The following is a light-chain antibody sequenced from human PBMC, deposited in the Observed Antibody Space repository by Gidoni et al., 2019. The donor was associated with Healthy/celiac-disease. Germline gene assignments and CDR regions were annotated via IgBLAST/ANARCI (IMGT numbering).Light chain of an antibody. CDR1: QSVSSN. CDR3: QQYNNWSVT. Sequence: ILMTQSPATLSVSPGERATLSYRASQSVSSNLAWYQQKPGQAPRLLIYGASTRATGIPARFSGSGSGTEFTLTISSLQSEDFAVYYCQQYNNWSVTFGQGTKVEIK. J-gene: IGKJ1*01. CDR2: GAS. V-gene: IGKV3-15*01.